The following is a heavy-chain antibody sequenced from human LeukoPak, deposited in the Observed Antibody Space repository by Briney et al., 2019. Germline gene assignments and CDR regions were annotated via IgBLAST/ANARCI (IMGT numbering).Heavy chain of an antibody. Sequence: GGSLRLSCAASGFTFSSYGMHWVRQAPGKGLEWVAVISYDGSNKYYADSVKGRFTISRDNSKNTLYLQMNSLRAEDTAVYYCAKDVHSSGYWNDAFDIWGQGTMVTVSS. D-gene: IGHD3-22*01. CDR1: GFTFSSYG. CDR3: AKDVHSSGYWNDAFDI. CDR2: ISYDGSNK. J-gene: IGHJ3*02. V-gene: IGHV3-30*18.